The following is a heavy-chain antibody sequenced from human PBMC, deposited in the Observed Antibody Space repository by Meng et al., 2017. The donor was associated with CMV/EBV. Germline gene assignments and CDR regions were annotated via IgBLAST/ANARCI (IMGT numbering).Heavy chain of an antibody. J-gene: IGHJ6*02. CDR2: ISDHSRNT. V-gene: IGHV1-18*01. Sequence: ASVKVSCKASGYSFSTFGITWVRQAPGQGLEWMGWISDHSRNTNYARKFEGRVTMTTDASTTTAYMDLRDLRFDDTAVYYCARARVDDVLPGYLPQGDVYYYGMDVWGLGTTVTVSS. CDR1: GYSFSTFG. CDR3: ARARVDDVLPGYLPQGDVYYYGMDV. D-gene: IGHD3-9*01.